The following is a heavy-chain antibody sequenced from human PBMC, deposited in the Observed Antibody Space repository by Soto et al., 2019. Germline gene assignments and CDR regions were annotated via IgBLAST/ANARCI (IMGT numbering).Heavy chain of an antibody. D-gene: IGHD6-13*01. CDR2: IYYSGST. J-gene: IGHJ5*02. V-gene: IGHV4-31*03. CDR1: GGSISSGGYY. CDR3: AREEPYSSSWRGWFDP. Sequence: SETLSLTCTVSGGSISSGGYYWSWIRQHPGKGLEWIGYIYYSGSTYYDPSLKSRVTISVDTSKNQFSLKLSSVTAADTAVYYCAREEPYSSSWRGWFDPWGQGTLVTVSS.